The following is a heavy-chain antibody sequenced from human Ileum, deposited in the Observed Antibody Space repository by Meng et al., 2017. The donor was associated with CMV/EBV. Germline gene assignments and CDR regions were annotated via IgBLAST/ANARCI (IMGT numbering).Heavy chain of an antibody. CDR3: ARDLSRQQPLGFDY. J-gene: IGHJ4*02. CDR2: ISSISHYI. V-gene: IGHV3-21*01. Sequence: GGSLRLSCAASGFTFSSLSMNWVRQAPGKGLEWVSTISSISHYIYYADSVRGRFTISRDNAKNSVYLQMNSLRAEDTAVYYCARDLSRQQPLGFDYWGQGTQVTFAS. D-gene: IGHD6-6*01. CDR1: GFTFSSLS.